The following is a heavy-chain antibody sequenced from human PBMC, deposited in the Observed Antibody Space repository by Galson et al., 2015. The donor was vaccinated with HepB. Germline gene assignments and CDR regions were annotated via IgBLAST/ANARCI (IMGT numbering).Heavy chain of an antibody. CDR2: ISSNGGST. Sequence: SLRLSCAASGFTFSSYAMHWVRQAPGKGLEYVSAISSNGGSTYYADSVKGRFTISRDNSKNTLYLQMSSLRAEDTAVYYCVKALPQLVPDYWGQGTLVTVSS. D-gene: IGHD6-13*01. V-gene: IGHV3-64D*06. CDR3: VKALPQLVPDY. CDR1: GFTFSSYA. J-gene: IGHJ4*02.